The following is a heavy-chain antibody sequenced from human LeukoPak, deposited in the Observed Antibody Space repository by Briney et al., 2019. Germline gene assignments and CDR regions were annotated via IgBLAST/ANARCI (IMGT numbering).Heavy chain of an antibody. V-gene: IGHV3-48*01. CDR3: ARDQSWNYFRDNWFDP. CDR1: GFTFSSYS. CDR2: ISSSSSTI. J-gene: IGHJ5*02. D-gene: IGHD1-7*01. Sequence: GGSLRLSCAASGFTFSSYSMNWVRQAPGKGLEWVSYISSSSSTIYYADSVKGRFTISRDNAKNSLYLQMNSLRAEDTAVYYCARDQSWNYFRDNWFDPWGQGTLVTVSS.